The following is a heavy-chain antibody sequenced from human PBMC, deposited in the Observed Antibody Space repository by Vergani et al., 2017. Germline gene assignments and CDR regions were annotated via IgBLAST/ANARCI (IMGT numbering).Heavy chain of an antibody. Sequence: QVQLVESGGGVVQPGRSLRLSCAASGFTFSSYAMHWVRQAPGKGLEWVAVISYDGRNKYYADSVKGRFTISRDNSKNTLYLQMNSLRAEDTAVYYCARDWGPYDIVVLGNYWGQGTLVTVSS. J-gene: IGHJ4*02. CDR1: GFTFSSYA. CDR3: ARDWGPYDIVVLGNY. CDR2: ISYDGRNK. D-gene: IGHD2-2*01. V-gene: IGHV3-30*04.